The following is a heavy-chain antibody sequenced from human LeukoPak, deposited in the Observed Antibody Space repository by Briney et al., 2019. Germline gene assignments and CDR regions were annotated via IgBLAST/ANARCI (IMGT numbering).Heavy chain of an antibody. CDR1: GASINSYY. CDR3: ARDYGDYVGAFDI. D-gene: IGHD4-17*01. Sequence: PSETLSLTCNVSGASINSYYWNWIRQSPGKGLEWLRNIHYRGTTNYNPSLKSRVTLSLDTSKSQFALKMTSVTAADTAVYYCARDYGDYVGAFDIWGQGTMVTVSS. J-gene: IGHJ3*02. CDR2: IHYRGTT. V-gene: IGHV4-59*13.